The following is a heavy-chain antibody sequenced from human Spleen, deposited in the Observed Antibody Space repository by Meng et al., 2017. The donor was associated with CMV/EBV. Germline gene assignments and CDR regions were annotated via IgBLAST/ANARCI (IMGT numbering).Heavy chain of an antibody. D-gene: IGHD1-26*01. CDR2: INEDGRIT. CDR3: ARDLCGSRDY. V-gene: IGHV3-74*01. Sequence: EVQLLESGGGLVQPGGSLRLSCEDSGFTFSNNWMHWVRQVPGEGLVWVSRINEDGRITSYADSVKGRFTISRDNARNTLYLQMNSLRADDSAVYYCARDLCGSRDYWGRGTLVTVSS. CDR1: GFTFSNNW. J-gene: IGHJ4*01.